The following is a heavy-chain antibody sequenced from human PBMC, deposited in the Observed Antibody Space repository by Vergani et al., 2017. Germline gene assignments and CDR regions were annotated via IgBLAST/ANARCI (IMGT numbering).Heavy chain of an antibody. CDR1: GGSISSYY. V-gene: IGHV4-59*01. CDR3: ARSGYGDYEGY. J-gene: IGHJ4*02. CDR2: IYYSGST. Sequence: QVQLQESGPGLVKPSETLSLTCTVSGGSISSYYWSWIRQPPGKGLEWIGYIYYSGSTNYNPSLKSRVTISVDTSKNQFSLKLSSVTAADTAVYYCARSGYGDYEGYWGQGTLVTVSS. D-gene: IGHD4-17*01.